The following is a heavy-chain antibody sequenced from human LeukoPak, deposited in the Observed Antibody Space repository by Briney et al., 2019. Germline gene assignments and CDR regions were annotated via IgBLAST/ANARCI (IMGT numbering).Heavy chain of an antibody. CDR3: ARVGATGSGYYFDY. Sequence: SETLSLPCTVSGGSISSYYWSWIRQPAGKGLEWLRRIYTSGSTNYNPSLKSRVTISVDKSKNQFSLKLSSVTAADTAVYYCARVGATGSGYYFDYWGQGTLVTVSS. CDR1: GGSISSYY. J-gene: IGHJ4*02. V-gene: IGHV4-4*07. CDR2: IYTSGST. D-gene: IGHD1-26*01.